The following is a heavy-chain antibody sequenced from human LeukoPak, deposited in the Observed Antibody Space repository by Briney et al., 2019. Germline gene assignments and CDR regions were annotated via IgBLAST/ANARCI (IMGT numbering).Heavy chain of an antibody. CDR3: ARDSSCSGGSCYSGVEYYFDY. CDR2: ISYDGSNK. D-gene: IGHD2-15*01. Sequence: GGSLRLSCAASGFTFSTYAMTWVRQAPGKGLEWVAVISYDGSNKYYADSVKGRFTIFRDNSKNTLYLQMNSLRAEDTAVYYCARDSSCSGGSCYSGVEYYFDYWGQGTLVTVSS. V-gene: IGHV3-30*04. CDR1: GFTFSTYA. J-gene: IGHJ4*02.